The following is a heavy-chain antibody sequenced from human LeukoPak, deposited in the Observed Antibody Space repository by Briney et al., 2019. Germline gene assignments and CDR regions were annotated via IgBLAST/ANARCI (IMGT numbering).Heavy chain of an antibody. CDR2: IYTSGST. J-gene: IGHJ3*02. D-gene: IGHD2-2*01. V-gene: IGHV4-4*07. CDR3: AREVIVVVPAATGDAFDI. Sequence: PSETLSLTCTVSGGSISSYYWSWIRQPAGKGLEWIGRIYTSGSTNYNPSLKSRVTISVDKSKNQFSLKLSSVTAADTAVYYCAREVIVVVPAATGDAFDIWGQGTMVTVSS. CDR1: GGSISSYY.